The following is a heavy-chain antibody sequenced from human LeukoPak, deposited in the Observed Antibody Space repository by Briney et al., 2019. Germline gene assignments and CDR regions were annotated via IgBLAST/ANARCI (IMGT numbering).Heavy chain of an antibody. CDR1: GFTFGDYS. D-gene: IGHD5-24*01. CDR2: IAGKTHPGTT. CDR3: SRDSYGYQPEFGFAV. V-gene: IGHV3-49*03. J-gene: IGHJ4*03. Sequence: GGSLRLSCTAAGFTFGDYSISWFRQAPGKGLQWVGFIAGKTHPGTTEYAASVKGRFSISRDDSKSVAYLEMNSLNTEDTAVYFCSRDSYGYQPEFGFAVWGPGTLVTVSS.